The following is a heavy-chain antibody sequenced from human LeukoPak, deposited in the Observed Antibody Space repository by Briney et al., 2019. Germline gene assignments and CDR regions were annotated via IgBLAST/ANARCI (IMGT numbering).Heavy chain of an antibody. Sequence: KPSQTLSLTCTVSGGSISSYYWSWIRQPPGKGLEWIGYIYYSGSSNYNPSLKSRVTISVDTSKIQFSLKLTSVTAADTAVYYCARGVPEYYDFWSGYFYYFDYWGQGTLVTVSS. D-gene: IGHD3-3*01. CDR2: IYYSGSS. V-gene: IGHV4-59*01. CDR1: GGSISSYY. CDR3: ARGVPEYYDFWSGYFYYFDY. J-gene: IGHJ4*02.